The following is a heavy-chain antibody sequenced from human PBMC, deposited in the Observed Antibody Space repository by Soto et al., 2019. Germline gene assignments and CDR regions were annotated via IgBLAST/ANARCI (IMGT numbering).Heavy chain of an antibody. D-gene: IGHD3-10*01. V-gene: IGHV4-59*08. J-gene: IGHJ3*02. CDR1: GGSISSYY. CDR3: ARVRYYGSGSYGAFDI. CDR2: IYYSGST. Sequence: PSETLSLTCTVSGGSISSYYWSWIRQPPGKGLEWIGYIYYSGSTNYNPSLKSRVTISVDTSKNQFSLKLSSVTAADTAVYYCARVRYYGSGSYGAFDIWGQGTMVTVS.